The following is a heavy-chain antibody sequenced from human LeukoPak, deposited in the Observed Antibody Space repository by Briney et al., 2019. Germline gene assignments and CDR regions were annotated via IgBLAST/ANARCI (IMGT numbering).Heavy chain of an antibody. Sequence: PGGSLRLSCAASGFTFSGYGMHWVRQAPGKGLEWVAAISYDGSNKYYADSVKGRFTISRDNSKKTLYLQMNSLRAEDTAVYYCAKDVGRSSSWLDYWGQGTLVTVSS. J-gene: IGHJ4*02. D-gene: IGHD6-13*01. CDR2: ISYDGSNK. CDR3: AKDVGRSSSWLDY. CDR1: GFTFSGYG. V-gene: IGHV3-30*18.